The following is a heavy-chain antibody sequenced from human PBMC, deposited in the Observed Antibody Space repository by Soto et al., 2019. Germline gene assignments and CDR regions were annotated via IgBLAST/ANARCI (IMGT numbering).Heavy chain of an antibody. CDR2: ISYDGGNK. CDR1: GFTFNNYA. V-gene: IGHV3-30-3*01. D-gene: IGHD3-10*01. Sequence: QVQLVESGGGVVQPGRSLRLSCAASGFTFNNYAMHWVRQAPGKGLEWVAVISYDGGNKYYADSVKGRFTVSRDNSKNTVYLQMDSLKTDDTAVYYCARPPLVPTGGFDYWGQGTLVTVSS. CDR3: ARPPLVPTGGFDY. J-gene: IGHJ4*02.